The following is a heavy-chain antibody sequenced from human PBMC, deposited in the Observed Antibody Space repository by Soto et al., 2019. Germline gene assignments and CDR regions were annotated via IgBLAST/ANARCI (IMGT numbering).Heavy chain of an antibody. D-gene: IGHD5-18*01. CDR2: LTGSGHTT. V-gene: IGHV3-23*01. CDR3: AKGAIAAMGTFDY. CDR1: GFTFSTYA. Sequence: EVQLLESGGGLVQPGGSLRLSCAASGFTFSTYAMSWVRQAPGRGLEWVSSLTGSGHTTYYADSVNGRFTISRDNSKNTLYLQMNCLSADDLALYYCAKGAIAAMGTFDYWGQGTLVTVSS. J-gene: IGHJ4*02.